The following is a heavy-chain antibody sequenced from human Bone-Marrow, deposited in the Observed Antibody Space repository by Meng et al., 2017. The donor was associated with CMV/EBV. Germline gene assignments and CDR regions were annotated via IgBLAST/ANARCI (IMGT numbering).Heavy chain of an antibody. V-gene: IGHV3-21*01. J-gene: IGHJ6*02. D-gene: IGHD6-6*01. Sequence: GESLKISCAASGFTFSSYSMNWVRQAPGKGLEWVSSISSSSTYIYYADSVKGRFTISRDNAKNSLFLQMNSLRGEDTAVYYCARAKSSSGSLSVLGMDVWGQGTTVTVSS. CDR1: GFTFSSYS. CDR3: ARAKSSSGSLSVLGMDV. CDR2: ISSSSTYI.